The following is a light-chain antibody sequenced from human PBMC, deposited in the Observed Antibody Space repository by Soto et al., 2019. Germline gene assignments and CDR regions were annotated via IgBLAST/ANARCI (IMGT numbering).Light chain of an antibody. CDR2: GAS. CDR3: QLYGSSPKT. Sequence: EIVLTQSPGTLSLSPGERATLSCRATQTISSNYLAWYQQKPGQAPKLLIHGASTRATGIPDRFSGSGSGTDFTLTISRLEPEDFAVYYCQLYGSSPKTFGQGTKV. V-gene: IGKV3-20*01. CDR1: QTISSNY. J-gene: IGKJ1*01.